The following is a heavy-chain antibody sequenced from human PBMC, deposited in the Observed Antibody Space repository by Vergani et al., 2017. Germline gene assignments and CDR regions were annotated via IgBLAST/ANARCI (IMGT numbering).Heavy chain of an antibody. CDR3: ARGNYYGSGTYVDP. D-gene: IGHD3-10*01. CDR1: GSTVSGNY. CDR2: IYRGDET. J-gene: IGHJ5*02. Sequence: VRLVESGGGLVQTGGSLRLSCAASGSTVSGNYMSCVRQAPGKGLEWVSHIYRGDETYYADSVKGRVTISRDTSKNTLHLQINNLRVEDTAVYYCARGNYYGSGTYVDPWGQGTLVTVSS. V-gene: IGHV3-66*02.